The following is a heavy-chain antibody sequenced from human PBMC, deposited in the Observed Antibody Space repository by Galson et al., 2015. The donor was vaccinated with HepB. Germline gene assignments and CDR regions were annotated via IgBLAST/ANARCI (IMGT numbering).Heavy chain of an antibody. V-gene: IGHV3-30*03. Sequence: SLRLSCAASGFTFSSYGMHWVRQAPGKGLEWVAVISYDGSNKYYADSVKGRFTISRDNSKNTLYLQMNSLTAADTAVYYCARGPVHSSSWYGGGYFDYWGQGTLVTVSS. CDR2: ISYDGSNK. CDR1: GFTFSSYG. D-gene: IGHD6-13*01. CDR3: ARGPVHSSSWYGGGYFDY. J-gene: IGHJ4*02.